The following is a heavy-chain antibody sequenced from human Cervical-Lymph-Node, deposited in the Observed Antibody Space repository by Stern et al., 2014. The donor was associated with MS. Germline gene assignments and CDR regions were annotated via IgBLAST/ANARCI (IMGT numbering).Heavy chain of an antibody. CDR3: ARQTTAWASDV. J-gene: IGHJ4*02. Sequence: MQLVQSGAELIRPGESLKISCKGSGFKVSIYWIAWVRQMPGKGLEWMGIIYPGDSETRSSPSFQGQVTMSADKSTSTAYLQWSSLNASDTAMYFCARQTTAWASDVWGQGTLVTVSS. V-gene: IGHV5-51*01. CDR2: IYPGDSET. D-gene: IGHD1-14*01. CDR1: GFKVSIYW.